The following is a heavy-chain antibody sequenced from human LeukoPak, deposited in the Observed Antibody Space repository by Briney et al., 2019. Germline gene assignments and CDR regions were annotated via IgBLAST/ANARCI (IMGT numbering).Heavy chain of an antibody. J-gene: IGHJ4*02. Sequence: GGSLRLSCAASGFTFSSYWMCWVRQAPGKGLVWVSRINSDGSSTSYADSVKGRFTISRDNAKNTLYLQMNSLRAEDTAVYYCGRVYSSSLLYFEYWGQGTLVTVSS. D-gene: IGHD6-13*01. V-gene: IGHV3-74*01. CDR1: GFTFSSYW. CDR2: INSDGSST. CDR3: GRVYSSSLLYFEY.